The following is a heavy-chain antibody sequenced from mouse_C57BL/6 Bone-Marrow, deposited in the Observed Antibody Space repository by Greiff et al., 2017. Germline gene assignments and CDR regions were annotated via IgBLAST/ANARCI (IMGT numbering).Heavy chain of an antibody. CDR3: ARWGWCSYAMDY. Sequence: VQLQESGAELMKPGASVKLSCKATGYTFTGYWIEWVKQRPGHGLEWIGEILPGSGSTNYNEKFKGKATFTADTSSNTAYMQISSLTTEDSAIYYCARWGWCSYAMDYWGQGTSVTVSS. J-gene: IGHJ4*01. V-gene: IGHV1-9*01. CDR1: GYTFTGYW. D-gene: IGHD1-1*02. CDR2: ILPGSGST.